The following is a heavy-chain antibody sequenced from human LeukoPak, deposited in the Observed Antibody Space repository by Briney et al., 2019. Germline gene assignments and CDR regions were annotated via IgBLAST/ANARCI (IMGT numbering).Heavy chain of an antibody. CDR1: GFTFSSYE. J-gene: IGHJ4*02. CDR2: ISSSGSTI. V-gene: IGHV3-48*03. CDR3: ANLLRWEPY. D-gene: IGHD4-23*01. Sequence: GGSLRLSCAASGFTFSSYEMNWVRQAPGKGLEWVSYISSSGSTIYYADSVKGRFTISRDNPKNTLYLQMNSLRAEDTAVYYCANLLRWEPYWGQGTLVTVSS.